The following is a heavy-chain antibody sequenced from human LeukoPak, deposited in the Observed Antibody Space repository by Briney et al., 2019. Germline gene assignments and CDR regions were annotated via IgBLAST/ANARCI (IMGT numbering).Heavy chain of an antibody. J-gene: IGHJ6*04. V-gene: IGHV3-48*03. CDR2: ISSSGSTI. CDR1: GFTFSSYE. Sequence: GGSLRLSCAASGFTFSSYEMNWVRQAPEKGLEWVSYISSSGSTIYYADSVKGRFTISRDNAKNSLYLQMNSLRAEDTAVYYCAELGITMVGGVWGKGTTVTISS. D-gene: IGHD3-10*02. CDR3: AELGITMVGGV.